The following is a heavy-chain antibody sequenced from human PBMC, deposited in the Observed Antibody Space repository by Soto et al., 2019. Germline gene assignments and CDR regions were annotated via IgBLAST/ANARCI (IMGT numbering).Heavy chain of an antibody. Sequence: QVQLVESGGGVVQPGRSLRLSCAASGFTFSSYGMHWVRQAPGKGLEWVTVISYDGKVAYYADSVTGRFTISRDNSKNTLYLQMNSLRTEDTAMYYCAKEGPITNWYFDYWGQGTLVTVSS. CDR2: ISYDGKVA. V-gene: IGHV3-30*18. D-gene: IGHD1-1*01. CDR3: AKEGPITNWYFDY. CDR1: GFTFSSYG. J-gene: IGHJ4*02.